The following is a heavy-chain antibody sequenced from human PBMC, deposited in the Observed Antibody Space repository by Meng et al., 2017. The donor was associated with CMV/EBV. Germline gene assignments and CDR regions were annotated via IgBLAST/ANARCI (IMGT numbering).Heavy chain of an antibody. J-gene: IGHJ4*02. V-gene: IGHV3-21*01. CDR2: ISSSSSYI. Sequence: GESLKISCAASGFTFSSYGMNWVRQAPGKGLEWVSSISSSSSYIYYADSVKGRFTISRDNAKNSLYLQMNSLRAEDTAVYYCARGPDSSGYYSVDYWGQGTLVTVSS. CDR1: GFTFSSYG. D-gene: IGHD3-22*01. CDR3: ARGPDSSGYYSVDY.